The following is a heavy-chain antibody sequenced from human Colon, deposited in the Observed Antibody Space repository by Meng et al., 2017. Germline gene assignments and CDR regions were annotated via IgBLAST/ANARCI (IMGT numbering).Heavy chain of an antibody. CDR2: VYYSGST. J-gene: IGHJ1*01. Sequence: QVQLQESVPGRVKPSETLSLTCTVSGGSISSYYWSWIRQPPGKGLEWIGYVYYSGSTNYNPSLKSRVTISIDKSKNQFSLKLTSVTAADTAVYHCLRGSGGSVWGQGTLVTVSS. V-gene: IGHV4-59*12. CDR3: LRGSGGSV. CDR1: GGSISSYY. D-gene: IGHD3-10*01.